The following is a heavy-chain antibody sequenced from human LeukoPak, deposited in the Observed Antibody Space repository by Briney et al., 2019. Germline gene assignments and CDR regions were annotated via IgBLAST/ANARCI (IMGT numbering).Heavy chain of an antibody. CDR1: GFTFSSYA. D-gene: IGHD1-7*01. V-gene: IGHV3-23*01. CDR3: AKKRYNWNYALEKRDYFDY. CDR2: ISGSGDNT. J-gene: IGHJ4*02. Sequence: GGSLRLSCAASGFTFSSYAMSWVRQTPGKGLEWVSSISGSGDNTYYADSVKGRFTISRDNSKNTLYLQMNSLRAEDTAVYYCAKKRYNWNYALEKRDYFDYWGQGTLVTVSS.